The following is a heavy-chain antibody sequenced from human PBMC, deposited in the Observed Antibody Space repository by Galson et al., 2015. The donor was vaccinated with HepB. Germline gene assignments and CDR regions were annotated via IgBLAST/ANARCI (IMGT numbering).Heavy chain of an antibody. CDR2: ISGSGGST. V-gene: IGHV3-23*01. Sequence: SLRLSCAASGFTFSSYAMSWVRQAPGKGLEWVSAISGSGGSTYYADSVKGRFTISRDNSKNTLYLQMNSLRAEDTAVYYCAKIALLSGSSSWYGTITPRYFDYWGQGTLVTVSS. J-gene: IGHJ4*02. D-gene: IGHD6-13*01. CDR3: AKIALLSGSSSWYGTITPRYFDY. CDR1: GFTFSSYA.